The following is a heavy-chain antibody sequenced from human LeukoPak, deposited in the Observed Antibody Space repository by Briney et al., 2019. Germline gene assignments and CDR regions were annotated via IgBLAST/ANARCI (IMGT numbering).Heavy chain of an antibody. Sequence: GGSLRLSCAASGFTFTTCASSWVRQAPGKGLQWVSAISGSGGSTYYADSVKGRFTISRDNSKNALYLQMNSLRAEDTAVYYCARTYDFVWGKTLGYFDYWGQGTLVTVSS. CDR3: ARTYDFVWGKTLGYFDY. D-gene: IGHD3-16*01. CDR1: GFTFTTCA. V-gene: IGHV3-23*01. CDR2: ISGSGGST. J-gene: IGHJ4*02.